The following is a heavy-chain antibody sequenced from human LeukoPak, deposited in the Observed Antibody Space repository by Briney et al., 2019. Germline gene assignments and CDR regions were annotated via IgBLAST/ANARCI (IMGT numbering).Heavy chain of an antibody. Sequence: SGPTLVKPTQTLTLTCTFSGFSLNTSGVGVGWIRQPPGKALEWLALIYWDDDKRYSPSLKSRLTITKDTSKNQEVLTMTNMDPVDTATYYCAHYPRIKSLWFGEYPYYFDYWGQGTLVTVSS. CDR3: AHYPRIKSLWFGEYPYYFDY. V-gene: IGHV2-5*02. J-gene: IGHJ4*02. D-gene: IGHD3-10*01. CDR1: GFSLNTSGVG. CDR2: IYWDDDK.